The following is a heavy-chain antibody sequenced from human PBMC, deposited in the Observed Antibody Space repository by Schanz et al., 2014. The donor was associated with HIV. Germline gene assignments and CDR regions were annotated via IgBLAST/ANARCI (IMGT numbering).Heavy chain of an antibody. CDR3: AKGLTIWLQPPFDY. D-gene: IGHD5-12*01. CDR2: ISYDGRNK. J-gene: IGHJ4*02. V-gene: IGHV3-30*18. CDR1: GFSFDTFG. Sequence: QVQLVESGGGVVQPGRSLRLSCAGSGFSFDTFGIHWVRQAPGKGLEWLAVISYDGRNKKFANSVKGRFTISRDNSKNTLYLQMNSLRAEDTAVYYCAKGLTIWLQPPFDYWGQGTLVTVSS.